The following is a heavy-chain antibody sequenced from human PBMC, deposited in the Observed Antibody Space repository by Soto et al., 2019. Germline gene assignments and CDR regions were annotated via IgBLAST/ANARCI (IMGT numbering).Heavy chain of an antibody. V-gene: IGHV1-58*01. D-gene: IGHD3-3*01. CDR3: ARDPPSNYDFWSGYNNWFDP. J-gene: IGHJ5*02. CDR2: IVVGSGNT. CDR1: GFTFTSSA. Sequence: SVKVSCKASGFTFTSSAVQWVRQARGQRLEWIGWIVVGSGNTNYAQKLQGRVTMTTDTSTSTAYMELRSLRSDDTAVYYCARDPPSNYDFWSGYNNWFDPWGQGTLVTVSS.